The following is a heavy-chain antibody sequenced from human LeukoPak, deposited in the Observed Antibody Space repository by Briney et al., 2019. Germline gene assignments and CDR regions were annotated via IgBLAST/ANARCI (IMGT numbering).Heavy chain of an antibody. D-gene: IGHD4-17*01. Sequence: GGSLRLSCAASGFTFSSYSMNWVRQAPGKGLEWVSSISSSSSYIYYADSVKGRFTISRDNAKNSLYLQMNSLKTEDTAMYYCTIRLPPYGPIDYWGQGTLVTVSS. J-gene: IGHJ4*02. CDR3: TIRLPPYGPIDY. CDR1: GFTFSSYS. V-gene: IGHV3-21*03. CDR2: ISSSSSYI.